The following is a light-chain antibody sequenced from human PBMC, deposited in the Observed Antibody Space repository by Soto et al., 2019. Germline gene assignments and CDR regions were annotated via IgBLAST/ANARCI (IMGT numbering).Light chain of an antibody. J-gene: IGKJ2*01. V-gene: IGKV1-5*03. CDR2: KAS. CDR1: QSLNIW. CDR3: QQYKAYPYT. Sequence: DIGMTRSPSTLSASVGDRVTITCRATQSLNIWLAWYQQKPGKAPKLLISKASSLESGVPSRFSRSGSGTEFSLTISSLQPDDFATYYCQQYKAYPYTIGQG.